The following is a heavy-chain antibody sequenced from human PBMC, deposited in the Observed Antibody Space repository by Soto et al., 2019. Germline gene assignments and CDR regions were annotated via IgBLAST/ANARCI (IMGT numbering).Heavy chain of an antibody. CDR3: AVCTNGVCYTTWYFDL. J-gene: IGHJ2*01. V-gene: IGHV1-69*01. CDR1: GGTFSSYA. CDR2: IIPIFGTA. D-gene: IGHD2-8*01. Sequence: QVQLVQSVAEVKKPGSSVKVSCKASGGTFSSYAISWVRQAPGQGLEWMGGIIPIFGTANYAQEFQGRVTITADESTSTAYMELSSLRSEDTAVYYCAVCTNGVCYTTWYFDLWGRGTLVTVSS.